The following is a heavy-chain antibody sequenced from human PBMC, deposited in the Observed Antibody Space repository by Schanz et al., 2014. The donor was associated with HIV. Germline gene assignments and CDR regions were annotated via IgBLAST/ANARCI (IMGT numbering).Heavy chain of an antibody. V-gene: IGHV3-23*01. CDR1: GFTFSSYA. CDR2: VGYGGDNT. D-gene: IGHD2-15*01. J-gene: IGHJ2*01. Sequence: EVQLLESGGGLVQPGGSLRLSCAASGFTFSSYAMSWVRLAPGKGLEWVSTVGYGGDNTYYADSVEGRFTISRDNSKNTVYLQMNSLRAEDTAVYYCALSRPSGYGGSWYFDLWGRGTLVAVSS. CDR3: ALSRPSGYGGSWYFDL.